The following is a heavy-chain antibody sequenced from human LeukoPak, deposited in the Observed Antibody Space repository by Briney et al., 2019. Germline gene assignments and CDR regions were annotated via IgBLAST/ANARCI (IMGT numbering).Heavy chain of an antibody. J-gene: IGHJ4*02. CDR3: ARGPNSNWSGLDF. V-gene: IGHV3-74*01. CDR1: GFSFSGHW. CDR2: ISPTGSTT. D-gene: IGHD6-6*01. Sequence: GGSLRLSCTASGFSFSGHWMHWARQLPGKGLVWVSRISPTGSTTSYADSVKGRFTVSRDNAKNTLYLQVNNLRAEDTAVFYCARGPNSNWSGLDFWGQGTLLTVSS.